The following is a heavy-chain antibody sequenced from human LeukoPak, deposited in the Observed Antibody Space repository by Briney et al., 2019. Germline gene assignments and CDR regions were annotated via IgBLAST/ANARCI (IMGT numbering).Heavy chain of an antibody. Sequence: ASVKVSCKASGYTFTGYYMHWVRQAPRQGLEWMGWINPNSGGTNYAQKFQGRVTMTRDTSISTAYMELSRLRSDDTAVYYCARPPGDYDSSDDAFDIWGQGTMVTVSS. V-gene: IGHV1-2*02. CDR1: GYTFTGYY. D-gene: IGHD3-22*01. CDR2: INPNSGGT. J-gene: IGHJ3*02. CDR3: ARPPGDYDSSDDAFDI.